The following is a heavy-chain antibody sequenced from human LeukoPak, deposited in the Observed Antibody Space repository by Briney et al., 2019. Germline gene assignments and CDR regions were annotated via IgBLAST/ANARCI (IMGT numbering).Heavy chain of an antibody. J-gene: IGHJ3*02. CDR2: MNPSVGST. D-gene: IGHD6-13*01. V-gene: IGHV1-46*01. CDR3: QWGYDLDPVDSSSWYRAFDI. Sequence: GASVKVSCKASGYTFTSYYMHWVRQAPGQGLEWMGVMNPSVGSTSYAQKFQGRVTMTRDTSTSTAYMELSGLTSEDTAVYYCQWGYDLDPVDSSSWYRAFDIWGQGTMVTVSS. CDR1: GYTFTSYY.